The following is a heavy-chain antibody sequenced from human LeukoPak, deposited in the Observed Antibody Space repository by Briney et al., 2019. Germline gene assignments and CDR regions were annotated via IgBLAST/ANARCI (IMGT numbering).Heavy chain of an antibody. Sequence: GGSLRLSCVASGFTFSTYPIHWVRQAPGKGLEWVAVMLYDGSKKYYADSVKGRFAISRDNSKNTLYLQMNSLRAEDTALYYCAVIATAGGNDAFDIWGQGTMVTVSS. J-gene: IGHJ3*02. V-gene: IGHV3-30*09. CDR3: AVIATAGGNDAFDI. D-gene: IGHD6-13*01. CDR2: MLYDGSKK. CDR1: GFTFSTYP.